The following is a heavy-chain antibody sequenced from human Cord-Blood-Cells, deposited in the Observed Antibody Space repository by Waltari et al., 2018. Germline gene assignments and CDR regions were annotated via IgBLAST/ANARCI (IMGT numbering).Heavy chain of an antibody. CDR2: INHSGST. J-gene: IGHJ4*02. Sequence: IGEINHSGSTNYNPSLKSRVTISVDTSKNQFSLQLCSVTAADTGVYYCARGAAFGYWGQGTLVTVSS. V-gene: IGHV4-34*01. CDR3: ARGAAFGY.